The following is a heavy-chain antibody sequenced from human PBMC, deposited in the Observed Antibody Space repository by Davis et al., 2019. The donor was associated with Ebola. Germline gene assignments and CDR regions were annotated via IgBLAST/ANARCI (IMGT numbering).Heavy chain of an antibody. J-gene: IGHJ5*02. V-gene: IGHV3-49*03. CDR2: IRSTAYGGTT. CDR3: TRDYYGSGRINWFDP. CDR1: GFTFGDYA. D-gene: IGHD3-10*01. Sequence: GESLKISCTASGFTFGDYAMSWFRQAPGKGLEWVGFIRSTAYGGTTEYAASVKGRFTISRDDSKSIAYLQMNSLKTEDTAVYYCTRDYYGSGRINWFDPWGQGTLVTVSS.